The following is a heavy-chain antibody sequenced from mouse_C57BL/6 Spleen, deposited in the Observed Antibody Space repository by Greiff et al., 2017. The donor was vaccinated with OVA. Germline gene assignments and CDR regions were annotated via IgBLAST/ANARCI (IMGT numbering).Heavy chain of an antibody. CDR1: GYTFTDYE. V-gene: IGHV1-15*01. Sequence: QVQLQQSGAELVRPGASVTLSCKASGYTFTDYEMHWVKQTPVHGLEWIGAIDPETGGTAYNQKFKGKAILTADKSSSTAYMELRSRTSEDSAVYYCTRRATYYFDYWGQGTTLTVSS. CDR2: IDPETGGT. CDR3: TRRATYYFDY. J-gene: IGHJ2*01. D-gene: IGHD3-3*01.